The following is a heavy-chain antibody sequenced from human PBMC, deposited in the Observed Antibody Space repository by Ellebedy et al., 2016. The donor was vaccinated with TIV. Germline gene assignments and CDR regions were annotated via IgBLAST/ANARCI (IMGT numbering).Heavy chain of an antibody. CDR1: GFTFSTYG. Sequence: GESLKISCVASGFTFSTYGMHWVRQAPGKGLEWVAFKRFDGRNEYNGDSVKGRFIISRDLSKNTLYLQMNRLRSEDTGIYYCTRETNPPPGALAGTGFDCWGQGTLVIVSS. V-gene: IGHV3-30*02. CDR3: TRETNPPPGALAGTGFDC. D-gene: IGHD3-10*01. CDR2: KRFDGRNE. J-gene: IGHJ4*02.